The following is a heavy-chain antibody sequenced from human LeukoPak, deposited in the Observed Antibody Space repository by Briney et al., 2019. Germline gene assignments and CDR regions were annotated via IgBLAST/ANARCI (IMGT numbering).Heavy chain of an antibody. CDR2: ISYDGSNK. CDR3: ARAFYYYGSGSPYYFDY. J-gene: IGHJ4*02. D-gene: IGHD3-10*01. V-gene: IGHV3-30*01. Sequence: GRSLRLSCAASGFTFSSYAMHWVRQAPGKGLEWVAVISYDGSNKYYADSVKGRFTISRDNSKNTLYLQMNSLRAEDTAVYYCARAFYYYGSGSPYYFDYWGQGTLVTVSS. CDR1: GFTFSSYA.